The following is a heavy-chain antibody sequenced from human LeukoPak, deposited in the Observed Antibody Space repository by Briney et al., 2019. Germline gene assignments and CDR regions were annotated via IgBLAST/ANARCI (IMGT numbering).Heavy chain of an antibody. D-gene: IGHD6-19*01. CDR1: GGSISSSYYY. CDR2: IYYSGST. V-gene: IGHV4-39*07. J-gene: IGHJ4*01. Sequence: PSETLSLTCTVSGGSISSSYYYWGWIRQPPGKGLEWIGSIYYSGSTYYNPSLKSRVTISVDTSKNQFSLKLSSVTAADTAVYYCARGVAGQIDYWGQGTLVTVSS. CDR3: ARGVAGQIDY.